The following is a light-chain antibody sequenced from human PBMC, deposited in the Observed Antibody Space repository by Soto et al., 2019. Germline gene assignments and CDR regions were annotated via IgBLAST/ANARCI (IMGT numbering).Light chain of an antibody. CDR1: QTVSKY. CDR2: DTS. V-gene: IGKV3-11*01. J-gene: IGKJ1*01. CDR3: LQYHNLWA. Sequence: EIVLTQAPPTLSFSLGERATLSCRASQTVSKYLAWYQQKPGQAPRLLIYDTSNRATGIPARFSGSGSGTDFTLTISGLQPEDFAVYSCLQYHNLWAFGQGTKVEIK.